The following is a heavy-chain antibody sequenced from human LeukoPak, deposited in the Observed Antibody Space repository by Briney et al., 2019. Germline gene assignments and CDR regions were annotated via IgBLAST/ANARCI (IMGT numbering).Heavy chain of an antibody. CDR3: ARAPYSSGWYGSWFDP. Sequence: PGGSLRLSCAASGFTFDDYGMSWVRQAPGKGLEWVSGINWNGGSTGYADSVKGRFTISRDNAKNSLYLQMNSLRAEDTALYYCARAPYSSGWYGSWFDPWGQGTLVTVSS. J-gene: IGHJ5*02. CDR1: GFTFDDYG. CDR2: INWNGGST. D-gene: IGHD6-19*01. V-gene: IGHV3-20*04.